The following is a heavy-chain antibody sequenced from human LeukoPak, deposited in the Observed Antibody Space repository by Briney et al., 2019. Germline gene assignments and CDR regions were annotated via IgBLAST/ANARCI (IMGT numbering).Heavy chain of an antibody. V-gene: IGHV4-39*01. CDR3: ARRPGYCSSTSCYSNWFDP. CDR2: IYYSGSP. D-gene: IGHD2-2*01. CDR1: GGSISSSSYY. J-gene: IGHJ5*02. Sequence: SDTLSLTCTVSGGSISSSSYYWGWIRQPPGKGLEWIGIIYYSGSPYYNPSLKSRVTISLDPSKNQFSLKLSSVTGADTAVYYWARRPGYCSSTSCYSNWFDPWGQGTLVTVSS.